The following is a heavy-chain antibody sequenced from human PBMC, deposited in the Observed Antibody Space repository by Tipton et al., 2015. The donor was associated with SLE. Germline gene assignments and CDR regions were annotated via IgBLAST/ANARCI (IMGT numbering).Heavy chain of an antibody. Sequence: TLSLTCTVSGGSISSHYWSWIRQPPGKGLEWIGYIYYSGSTNYNPSLKSRVTISVDTSKNQFSLKLSSVTAADTAVYYCARVSTIFGVVVGYYYGMDVWGQGTTVTVSS. CDR3: ARVSTIFGVVVGYYYGMDV. CDR1: GGSISSHY. J-gene: IGHJ6*02. V-gene: IGHV4-59*11. CDR2: IYYSGST. D-gene: IGHD3-3*01.